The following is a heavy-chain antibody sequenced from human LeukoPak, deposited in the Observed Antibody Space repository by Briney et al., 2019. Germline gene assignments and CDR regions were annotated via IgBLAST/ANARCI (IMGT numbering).Heavy chain of an antibody. J-gene: IGHJ4*02. D-gene: IGHD5-24*01. CDR3: ARGPPVGMATAYFDY. V-gene: IGHV1-69*13. CDR1: GGTFSSYA. Sequence: SVKVSCKASGGTFSSYAISWVRQAPGQGLEWMGGIIPIFGTANYAQKFQGRVTITADESTSTAYMELSSLRSEDTAVYYCARGPPVGMATAYFDYWGQGTLVTVSS. CDR2: IIPIFGTA.